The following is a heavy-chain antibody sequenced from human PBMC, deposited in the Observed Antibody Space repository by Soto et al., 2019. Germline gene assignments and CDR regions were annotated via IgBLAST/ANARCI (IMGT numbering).Heavy chain of an antibody. CDR3: ARGEMATMDDY. V-gene: IGHV3-30-3*01. CDR2: ISYDGSNK. CDR1: GFTFSSYA. J-gene: IGHJ4*02. Sequence: QVQLVESGGGVVQPGRSLRLSCAASGFTFSSYAMHWVRQAPGKGLEWVAVISYDGSNKYYADSVKGRFTISSDNSKNTLYLQMNSLRAEDTAVYYCARGEMATMDDYWGQGTLVTVSS. D-gene: IGHD5-12*01.